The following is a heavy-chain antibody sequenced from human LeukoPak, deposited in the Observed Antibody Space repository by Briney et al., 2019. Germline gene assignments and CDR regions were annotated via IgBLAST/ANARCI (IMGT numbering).Heavy chain of an antibody. V-gene: IGHV4-59*11. D-gene: IGHD1-26*01. Sequence: SETLSLTCTVSGGSISSHYWSWIRQPPGKGLEWIGYIYYSGSTNYNPSLKSRVTISVDTSKNQFSLKLSSVTAADTAVYYCARVRVGWESGADCWGQGTLVTVSS. J-gene: IGHJ4*02. CDR1: GGSISSHY. CDR3: ARVRVGWESGADC. CDR2: IYYSGST.